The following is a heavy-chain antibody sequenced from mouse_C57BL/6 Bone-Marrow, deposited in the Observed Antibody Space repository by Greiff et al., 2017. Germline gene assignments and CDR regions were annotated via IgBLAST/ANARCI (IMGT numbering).Heavy chain of an antibody. V-gene: IGHV1-82*01. CDR2: IYPGDGDT. Sequence: QVQLQQSGPELVKPGASVKISCKASGYAFSSSWMNWVKQRPGKGLEWIGRIYPGDGDTNYNGKFKGKATLTADKSSSTAYMQLSSLTSEDSAVYFCATQVRFLPYFVYWGQGTTLTVST. CDR3: ATQVRFLPYFVY. J-gene: IGHJ2*01. CDR1: GYAFSSSW.